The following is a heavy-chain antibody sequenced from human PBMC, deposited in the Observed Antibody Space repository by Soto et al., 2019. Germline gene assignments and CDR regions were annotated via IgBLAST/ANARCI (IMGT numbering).Heavy chain of an antibody. V-gene: IGHV3-15*01. J-gene: IGHJ4*02. CDR2: IKSKTDGGTT. D-gene: IGHD2-8*01. Sequence: GGSLRLSCAASVFTFSNTWMSWVRQAPGKGLEWVGRIKSKTDGGTTDYAAPVKGRFTISRDDSKNTLYLQMNSLKTEDTAVYDCTTEDIVLMVYTNNVDYWGRGTLVTV. CDR1: VFTFSNTW. CDR3: TTEDIVLMVYTNNVDY.